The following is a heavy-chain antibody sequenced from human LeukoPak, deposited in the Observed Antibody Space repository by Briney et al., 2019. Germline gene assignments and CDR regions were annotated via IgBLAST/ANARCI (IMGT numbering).Heavy chain of an antibody. CDR3: ARGYGRYQLLYGRWFDP. V-gene: IGHV4-61*02. CDR2: IYTSGST. J-gene: IGHJ5*02. D-gene: IGHD2-2*02. CDR1: GGSISSGSYY. Sequence: PSETLSLTCTVSGGSISSGSYYWSWIRQPAGKGLEWIGRIYTSGSTNYNPSLKSRVTISVDTSKNQFSLKLSSVTAADTAVYYCARGYGRYQLLYGRWFDPWGQGTLVTVSS.